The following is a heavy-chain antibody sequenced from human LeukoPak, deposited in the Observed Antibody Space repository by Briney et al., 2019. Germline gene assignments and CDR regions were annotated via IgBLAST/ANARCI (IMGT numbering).Heavy chain of an antibody. V-gene: IGHV4-59*01. J-gene: IGHJ6*03. CDR2: VDHTGST. CDR3: ARGRVSSSTWYSTYYYFFYMDF. CDR1: DDSITMYY. D-gene: IGHD4-11*01. Sequence: PSETLSLTCSVSDDSITMYYWTWIRQPPGKGLEWIGYVDHTGSTKFNPSLNGRVSISRDTSNNFFSLRLRSVTAADTAVYFCARGRVSSSTWYSTYYYFFYMDFWGKGTTVTVSS.